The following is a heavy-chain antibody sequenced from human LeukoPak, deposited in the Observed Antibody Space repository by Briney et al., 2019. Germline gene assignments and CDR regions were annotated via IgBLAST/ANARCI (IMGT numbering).Heavy chain of an antibody. CDR1: GGTFSSYA. CDR2: IIPIFGTA. D-gene: IGHD1-26*01. Sequence: SVKVSCKATGGTFSSYAISWVRQAPGQGLEWMGGIIPIFGTANYAQKFQGRVTITADESTSTAYMELSSLRSEDTAVYYCALGSSGGNEDWFDPWGQGTLVTVSS. V-gene: IGHV1-69*13. J-gene: IGHJ5*02. CDR3: ALGSSGGNEDWFDP.